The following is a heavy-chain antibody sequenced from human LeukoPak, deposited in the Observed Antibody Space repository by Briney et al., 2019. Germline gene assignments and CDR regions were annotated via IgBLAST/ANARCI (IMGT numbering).Heavy chain of an antibody. CDR3: ARRPAYYYDSSGYRSDY. J-gene: IGHJ4*02. D-gene: IGHD3-22*01. CDR2: ISAYNGNT. V-gene: IGHV1-18*01. CDR1: GYTFTSYG. Sequence: ASVKISCKASGYTFTSYGISWVRQAPGQGLEWLGRISAYNGNTNYAQKLQGRVTMTTDTSTSTAYMELRSLRSDDTAVYYCARRPAYYYDSSGYRSDYWGQGTLVTVSS.